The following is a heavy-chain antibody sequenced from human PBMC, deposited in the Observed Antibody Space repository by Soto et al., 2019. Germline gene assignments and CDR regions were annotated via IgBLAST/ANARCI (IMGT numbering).Heavy chain of an antibody. V-gene: IGHV3-23*01. CDR2: ISGSGGST. D-gene: IGHD6-19*01. J-gene: IGHJ4*02. Sequence: EVQLLESGGGLVQPGGSLRLSCAASGFTFSSYAMSWVRQAPGKGLEWVSAISGSGGSTYYADSVKGRFTISRDNSKSTLDLQMSSLSAEDTAVYYCAKDGQWLVRVFDYWGQGTLVTVSA. CDR3: AKDGQWLVRVFDY. CDR1: GFTFSSYA.